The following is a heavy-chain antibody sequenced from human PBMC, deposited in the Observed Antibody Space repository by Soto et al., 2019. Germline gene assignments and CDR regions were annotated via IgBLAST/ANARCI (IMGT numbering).Heavy chain of an antibody. V-gene: IGHV1-24*01. CDR2: FDPEDGET. Sequence: ASVKVSCKVSGYTLTELSMHWVRQAPGKGLEWMGGFDPEDGETIYAQKFQGRVTMTEDTSTDTAYMELSSLRSEDTAVYYCATDFRSSGIAIGPPGIIYWGQGTLVTVSS. J-gene: IGHJ4*02. CDR3: ATDFRSSGIAIGPPGIIY. D-gene: IGHD2-21*01. CDR1: GYTLTELS.